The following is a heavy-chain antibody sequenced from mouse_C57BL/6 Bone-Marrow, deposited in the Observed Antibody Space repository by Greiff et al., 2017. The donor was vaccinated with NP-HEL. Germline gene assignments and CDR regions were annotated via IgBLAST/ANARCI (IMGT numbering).Heavy chain of an antibody. CDR2: IYPGSGST. D-gene: IGHD1-1*01. Sequence: QVQLQQPGAELVKPGASVKMSCKASGYTFTSYWITWVKQRPGQGLEWIGDIYPGSGSTNYNEKFKSKATLTVDTSSSTAYMQLSSLTSEDSAVYYCAKGAHYGSSYYAMDYWGQGTSVTVSS. J-gene: IGHJ4*01. V-gene: IGHV1-55*01. CDR3: AKGAHYGSSYYAMDY. CDR1: GYTFTSYW.